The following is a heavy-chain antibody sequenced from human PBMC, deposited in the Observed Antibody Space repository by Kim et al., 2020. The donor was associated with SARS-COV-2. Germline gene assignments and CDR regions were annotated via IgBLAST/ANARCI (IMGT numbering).Heavy chain of an antibody. CDR2: ISGSGGST. D-gene: IGHD5-12*01. J-gene: IGHJ4*02. V-gene: IGHV3-23*01. CDR3: AKAFWDSGYPRYLDY. Sequence: GGSLRLSCAASGFTFSSYAMSWVRQAPGKGPEWVSGISGSGGSTFYADSVKGRFTISRDNAKNTLYLQTNSLTAEDTAVYYCAKAFWDSGYPRYLDYWGRGTLVTVSS. CDR1: GFTFSSYA.